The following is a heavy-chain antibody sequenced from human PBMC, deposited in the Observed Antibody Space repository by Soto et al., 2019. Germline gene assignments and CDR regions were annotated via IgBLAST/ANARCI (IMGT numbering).Heavy chain of an antibody. J-gene: IGHJ4*02. Sequence: GASVKVSCKASGFTFTSSAVQWVRQARGQRLEWIGWIVVGSGNTNYTQKFQERVTITRDMSTSTAYMELSSLRSEDTAVYYCAADGDNSRFDYWGQGTLVTVSS. D-gene: IGHD6-13*01. CDR1: GFTFTSSA. CDR2: IVVGSGNT. CDR3: AADGDNSRFDY. V-gene: IGHV1-58*01.